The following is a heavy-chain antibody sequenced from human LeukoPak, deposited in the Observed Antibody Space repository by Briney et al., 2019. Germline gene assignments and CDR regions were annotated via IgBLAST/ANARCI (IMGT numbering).Heavy chain of an antibody. D-gene: IGHD5-24*01. CDR3: ARGGSRVTTINILDY. Sequence: GASVKVSCKASGYTFTSYGISWVRQAPGQGLEWMRWLSAYNGNTNYAQKLQGRVTMTTDTSTSTAYMELRSLRSDDTAVYYCARGGSRVTTINILDYWGQGALVTVSS. CDR1: GYTFTSYG. V-gene: IGHV1-18*01. J-gene: IGHJ4*02. CDR2: LSAYNGNT.